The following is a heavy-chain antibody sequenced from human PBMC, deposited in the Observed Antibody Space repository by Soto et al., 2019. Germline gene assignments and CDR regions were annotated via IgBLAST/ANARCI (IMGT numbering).Heavy chain of an antibody. CDR2: ISGSGGST. CDR3: AKDTHKYYDFWSGYRGAFDI. Sequence: PGGSLRLSCADSGFTFSSYAMSWVRQAPGKGLEWVSAISGSGGSTYYADSVKGRFTISRDNSKNTLYLQMNSLRAEDTAVYYCAKDTHKYYDFWSGYRGAFDIWGQGTMVTVSS. J-gene: IGHJ3*02. D-gene: IGHD3-3*01. V-gene: IGHV3-23*01. CDR1: GFTFSSYA.